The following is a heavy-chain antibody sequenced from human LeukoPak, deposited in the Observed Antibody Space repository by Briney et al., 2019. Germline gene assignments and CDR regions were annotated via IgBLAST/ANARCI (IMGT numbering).Heavy chain of an antibody. V-gene: IGHV3-23*01. J-gene: IGHJ6*02. CDR3: AKHEYSSSWYGAYYYGMDV. D-gene: IGHD6-13*01. Sequence: GGSLRLSCAASGFTFSSYAMSWVRQAPGKGLEWVSAISGSGGSTYYADSVKGRFTISRDNSKNTLYLQMNSLRAEDTAVYYCAKHEYSSSWYGAYYYGMDVWGQGTTVTVSS. CDR2: ISGSGGST. CDR1: GFTFSSYA.